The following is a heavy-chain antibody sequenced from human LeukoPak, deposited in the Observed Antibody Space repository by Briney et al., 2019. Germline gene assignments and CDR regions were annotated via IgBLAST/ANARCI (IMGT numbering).Heavy chain of an antibody. J-gene: IGHJ1*01. CDR2: IDYSGST. V-gene: IGHV4-39*01. D-gene: IGHD6-13*01. CDR3: ASSIAAAEYFQH. CDR1: SDSISSSSYY. Sequence: TSETLSLTCTVSSDSISSSSYYWGWIRQPPGKGLEWIGSIDYSGSTYYHPSLKSRVTISVDTSKNQFSLKLSSVSAADTAIYYCASSIAAAEYFQHWGQGTLVTVSS.